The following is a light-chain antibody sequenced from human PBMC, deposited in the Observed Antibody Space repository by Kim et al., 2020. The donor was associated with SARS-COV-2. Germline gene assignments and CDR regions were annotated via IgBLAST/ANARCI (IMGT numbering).Light chain of an antibody. CDR3: QQYGTSLWP. CDR2: GAS. J-gene: IGKJ1*01. V-gene: IGKV3-20*01. CDR1: QTVNSKY. Sequence: SPGKRDAPPCRARQTVNSKYLVWDQRKPGQAPRLLIYGASSRATGIPDRFSGSGSGTDFTLTISRLEPEDFAVYYCQQYGTSLWPFGQGTKVDIK.